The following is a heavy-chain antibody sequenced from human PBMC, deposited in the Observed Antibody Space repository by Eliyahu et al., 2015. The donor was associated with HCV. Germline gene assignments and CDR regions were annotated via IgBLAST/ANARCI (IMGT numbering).Heavy chain of an antibody. J-gene: IGHJ6*02. V-gene: IGHV3-9*02. Sequence: EVQLVESGGGLVQPGRSLRLSCALFGFTSXDHGMHWVRQAPGKGLEWVSAIMWNSGGTGYADSVKGRFTISRDNAKNSLYLQMNSLRADDTAIYYCIKDISPGGAAVWGQGTTVIVSS. CDR3: IKDISPGGAAV. CDR2: IMWNSGGT. D-gene: IGHD2-2*01. CDR1: GFTSXDHG.